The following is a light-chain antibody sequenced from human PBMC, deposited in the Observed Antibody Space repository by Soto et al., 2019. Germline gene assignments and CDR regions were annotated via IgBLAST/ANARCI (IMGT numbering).Light chain of an antibody. V-gene: IGLV1-40*01. CDR2: GST. J-gene: IGLJ3*02. CDR1: SSNIGAGHD. Sequence: QSVLTQPPSVSGAPGQRVTISCTGSSSNIGAGHDVHWYQQMPGTAPKLLIYGSTNRPSGVPDRFSGSKSGTSASLAITGLQAEDEADYYCQSYDSSLSGSVFGGGTKVTVL. CDR3: QSYDSSLSGSV.